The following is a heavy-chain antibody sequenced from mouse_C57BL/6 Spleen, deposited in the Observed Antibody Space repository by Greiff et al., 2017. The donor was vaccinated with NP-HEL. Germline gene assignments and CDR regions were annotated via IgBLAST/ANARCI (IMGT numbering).Heavy chain of an antibody. Sequence: EVQLQQSGAELVRPGASVKLSCTASGFNIKDYYMHWVKQRPEQGLEWIGRIDPEDGDPEYAPKFQGKATMTADTSSNTAYLQLSSLTSEDTAVYYCTLHSFSTTVVAPCDYWGQGTTLTVSS. CDR3: TLHSFSTTVVAPCDY. CDR1: GFNIKDYY. J-gene: IGHJ2*01. D-gene: IGHD1-1*01. V-gene: IGHV14-1*01. CDR2: IDPEDGDP.